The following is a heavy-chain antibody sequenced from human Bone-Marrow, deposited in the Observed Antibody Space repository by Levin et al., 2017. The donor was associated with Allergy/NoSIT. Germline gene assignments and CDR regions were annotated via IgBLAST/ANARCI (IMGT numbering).Heavy chain of an antibody. CDR3: ARGRYSGYDSLFFFDY. J-gene: IGHJ4*02. CDR2: TYTSGST. CDR1: GGSISSGSYY. D-gene: IGHD5-12*01. Sequence: NTSETLSLTCTVSGGSISSGSYYWSWIRQPAGKGLEWIGRTYTSGSTNYNPSLKSRVTISVDTSKNQFSLKLSSVTVADTAVYFCARGRYSGYDSLFFFDYWGQGALVTVSS. V-gene: IGHV4-61*02.